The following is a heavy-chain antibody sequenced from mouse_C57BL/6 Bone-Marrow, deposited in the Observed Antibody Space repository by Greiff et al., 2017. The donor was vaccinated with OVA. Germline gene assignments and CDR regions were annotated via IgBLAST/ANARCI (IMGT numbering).Heavy chain of an antibody. Sequence: QVQLQQSGPELVKPGASVKISCKASGYAFSSSWMNWVKQRPGTGLEWIGRIYPGDGDTNYNGKFKGKATLTADKSSSTAYMQLSSLTSEDSAVYFCARIYYYGSSLYFDYWGQGTTLTVSS. D-gene: IGHD1-1*01. CDR1: GYAFSSSW. CDR2: IYPGDGDT. J-gene: IGHJ2*01. V-gene: IGHV1-82*01. CDR3: ARIYYYGSSLYFDY.